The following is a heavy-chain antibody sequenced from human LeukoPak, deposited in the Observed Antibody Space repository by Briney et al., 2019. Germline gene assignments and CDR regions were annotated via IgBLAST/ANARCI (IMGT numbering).Heavy chain of an antibody. Sequence: HGASVKVSCKASGYTFTSYDINWVRQATGQGLEWMGWVNPNSGDTAYAQKFQGRVTMTRNTSISTAYMELSRLRSADTAVYYCARSFDHWGQGTLVTVSS. J-gene: IGHJ4*02. CDR1: GYTFTSYD. V-gene: IGHV1-8*01. CDR2: VNPNSGDT. CDR3: ARSFDH.